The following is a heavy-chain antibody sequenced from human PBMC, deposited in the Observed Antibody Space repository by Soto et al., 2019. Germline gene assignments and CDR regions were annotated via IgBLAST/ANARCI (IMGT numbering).Heavy chain of an antibody. CDR1: GYTFTSYG. CDR3: ARDVGTFHY. D-gene: IGHD1-1*01. Sequence: ASVKVSCKASGYTFTSYGISWVRQAPGQGLEWMGWISAYNGNTNYAQKLQGRVTISVDTSKNQFSLKLSSVTAADTAVYYCARDVGTFHYWGQGTLVTVSS. V-gene: IGHV1-18*01. J-gene: IGHJ4*02. CDR2: ISAYNGNT.